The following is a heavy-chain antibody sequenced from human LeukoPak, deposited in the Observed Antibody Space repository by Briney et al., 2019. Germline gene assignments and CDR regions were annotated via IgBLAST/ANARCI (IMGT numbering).Heavy chain of an antibody. CDR3: ARGTWIQLWLDAFDI. Sequence: PSETLSLTCTVSGYSISSGYYWGWIRQPPGKGLEWIGSIYHSGSTYYNPSLKSRVTTSVDTSKNQFSLKLSSVTAADTAVYYCARGTWIQLWLDAFDIWGQGTMVTVSS. CDR2: IYHSGST. CDR1: GYSISSGYY. V-gene: IGHV4-38-2*02. J-gene: IGHJ3*02. D-gene: IGHD5-18*01.